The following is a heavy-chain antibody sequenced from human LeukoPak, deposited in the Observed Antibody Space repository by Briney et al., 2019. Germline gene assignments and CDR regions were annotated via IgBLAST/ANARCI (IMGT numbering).Heavy chain of an antibody. CDR1: GFTFSSKA. V-gene: IGHV3-23*01. D-gene: IGHD2-21*02. CDR3: AKERCAGGDCYDIHFDY. CDR2: ISGSGGST. Sequence: PGGSLRLSCAASGFTFSSKAISWVRQAPGQGLEWVSAISGSGGSTYYADSVKGRFTISRDNSKNTLYLQMNSLRAEDTAVYYCAKERCAGGDCYDIHFDYWGQGTLVTVSS. J-gene: IGHJ4*02.